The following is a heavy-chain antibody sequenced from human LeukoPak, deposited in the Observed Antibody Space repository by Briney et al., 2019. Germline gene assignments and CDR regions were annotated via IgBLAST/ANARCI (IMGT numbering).Heavy chain of an antibody. Sequence: GGSLRLSCAASGFTFSSYAMSWVRQAPGKGLEWVSAISGSGGSTYYADSVKGRFTISRDNSKNTLYLQMNSLRAEDTAVYYCAKVFYSEQQLGYYFDYWGQGTLVTVSS. J-gene: IGHJ4*02. CDR2: ISGSGGST. CDR1: GFTFSSYA. D-gene: IGHD6-13*01. V-gene: IGHV3-23*01. CDR3: AKVFYSEQQLGYYFDY.